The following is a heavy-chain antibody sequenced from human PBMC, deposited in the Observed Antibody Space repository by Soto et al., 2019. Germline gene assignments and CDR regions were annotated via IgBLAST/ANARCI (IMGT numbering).Heavy chain of an antibody. CDR1: GGTFSSYG. V-gene: IGHV1-69*13. D-gene: IGHD6-6*01. CDR3: ATGPYSSSSYYSYYYYDLDV. Sequence: SVKVSCKASGGTFSSYGINWVRQDPGQGLEWMGGTIPIFRTADYAQKFQGRVTIAADESTSTAYMELRSLRSEDTAVYYCATGPYSSSSYYSYYYYDLDVWGQGTTVTVSS. CDR2: TIPIFRTA. J-gene: IGHJ6*02.